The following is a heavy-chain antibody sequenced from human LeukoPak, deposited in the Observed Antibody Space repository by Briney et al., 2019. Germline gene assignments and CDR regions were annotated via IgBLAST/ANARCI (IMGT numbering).Heavy chain of an antibody. CDR1: GVSVSSYY. CDR3: AGRRGFRGPFDY. J-gene: IGHJ4*02. CDR2: IYYSGST. Sequence: PSETLSLTCTVSGVSVSSYYWSCIRQPPGKGLEWIGYIYYSGSTNYNPSLKSPVTMSVDTSKNQFSLKLSSVTAADTAVYYCAGRRGFRGPFDYWGQGTLVTVSS. V-gene: IGHV4-59*02.